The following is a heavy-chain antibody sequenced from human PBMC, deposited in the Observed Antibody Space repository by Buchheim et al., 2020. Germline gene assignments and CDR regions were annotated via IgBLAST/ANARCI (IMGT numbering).Heavy chain of an antibody. CDR3: ARGESYGGSAGPGGYYFDY. D-gene: IGHD4-23*01. CDR2: INHSGST. CDR1: GGSFSGYY. J-gene: IGHJ4*02. Sequence: QVQLQQWGAGLLKPSETLSLTCAVYGGSFSGYYWSWIRQPPGKGLEWIGEINHSGSTNYNPSLKSRVTISVDTSKNQFSLKLSSVTAADTAVYYCARGESYGGSAGPGGYYFDYWGQGTL. V-gene: IGHV4-34*01.